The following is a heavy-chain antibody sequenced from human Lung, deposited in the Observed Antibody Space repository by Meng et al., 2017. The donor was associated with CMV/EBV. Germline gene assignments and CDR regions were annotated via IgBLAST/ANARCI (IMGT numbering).Heavy chain of an antibody. Sequence: GESLKISCAASGFTVSSNYMSWVRQAPGKGLEWVSVIYSGGSTYYADSVKGRFTISRDNSKNTLYLQMNSLRAEDTAVYYCAREDGGDWGQGTLVTVSS. CDR2: IYSGGST. J-gene: IGHJ4*02. CDR1: GFTVSSNY. CDR3: AREDGGD. D-gene: IGHD3-16*01. V-gene: IGHV3-66*02.